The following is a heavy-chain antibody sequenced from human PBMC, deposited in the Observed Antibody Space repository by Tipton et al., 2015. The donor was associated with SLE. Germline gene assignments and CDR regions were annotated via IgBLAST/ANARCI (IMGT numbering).Heavy chain of an antibody. CDR2: KYYSGGT. D-gene: IGHD4-17*01. Sequence: TLSLTCSVSNGSIGSDYWTWIRQPPGKGLEWIGYKYYSGGTNSNPSLRSRVTISIDMSKNQFSLTLSSVTAADTALYYCARLPTGFPNWFDPWGQGTLVTVSS. V-gene: IGHV4-59*08. J-gene: IGHJ5*02. CDR3: ARLPTGFPNWFDP. CDR1: NGSIGSDY.